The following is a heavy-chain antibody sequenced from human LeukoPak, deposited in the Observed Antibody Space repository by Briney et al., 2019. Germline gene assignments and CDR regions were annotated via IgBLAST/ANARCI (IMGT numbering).Heavy chain of an antibody. CDR2: IYYSGTT. V-gene: IGHV4-39*01. J-gene: IGHJ4*02. D-gene: IGHD1-14*01. Sequence: SETLSLTCTASGGSISSRSYYWGRIRQPPGKGLEWIGSIYYSGTTYYKPSLKSRVTISVDTSKNQFSPRLASVTAADTAVYYYARPEKLEPTSICYWGQGTLVTVSS. CDR3: ARPEKLEPTSICY. CDR1: GGSISSRSYY.